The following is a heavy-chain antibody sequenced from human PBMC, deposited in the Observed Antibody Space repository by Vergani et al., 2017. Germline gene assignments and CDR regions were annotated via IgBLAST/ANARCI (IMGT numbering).Heavy chain of an antibody. J-gene: IGHJ4*02. V-gene: IGHV3-33*01. CDR3: ARAPEYSYGFDY. CDR1: GFTFSSYG. Sequence: QVQLVESGGGVVQPGRSLRLSCAASGFTFSSYGMHWVRQAPGKGLEWVAVIWYAGSNKYYADSVKGRFTISRDNSKNTLYLQMNSLRAEDTAVYYCARAPEYSYGFDYWGQGTLVTVSS. CDR2: IWYAGSNK. D-gene: IGHD5-18*01.